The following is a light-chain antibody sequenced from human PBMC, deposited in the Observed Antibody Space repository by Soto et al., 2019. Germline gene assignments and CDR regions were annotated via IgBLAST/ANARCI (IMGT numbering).Light chain of an antibody. CDR3: GSWDSSLSAYV. CDR1: SSNTGSYY. J-gene: IGLJ1*01. V-gene: IGLV1-51*01. Sequence: QSVLTQPPSVSAAAGQKVTISCSGSSSNTGSYYVSWYQHLPGTAPKLLIYDDDKRPSGIPDRFSGSKSGTSATLGITGFQTGDEADYYCGSWDSSLSAYVFGTGTKLTVL. CDR2: DDD.